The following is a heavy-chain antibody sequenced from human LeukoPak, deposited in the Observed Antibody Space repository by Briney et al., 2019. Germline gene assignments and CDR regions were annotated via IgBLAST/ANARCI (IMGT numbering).Heavy chain of an antibody. CDR1: GSTFSDHY. CDR2: IKNKANSYTT. V-gene: IGHV3-72*01. J-gene: IGHJ4*02. D-gene: IGHD6-13*01. Sequence: PGGSLRLSCAASGSTFSDHYMDWVRQAPGKGLEWVGRIKNKANSYTTEYAASVKGRFTISRDDSKNTLYLQMNSLKTEDTAVYYCTGSSWATNDYWGQGTLVTVSS. CDR3: TGSSWATNDY.